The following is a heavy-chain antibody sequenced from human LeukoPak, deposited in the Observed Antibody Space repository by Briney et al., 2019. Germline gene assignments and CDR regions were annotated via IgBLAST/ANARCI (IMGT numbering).Heavy chain of an antibody. J-gene: IGHJ4*02. CDR3: AREIKYCSGGSCYLVY. CDR2: ISAYNGNT. CDR1: GYTFTSYG. Sequence: ASVKVSCKASGYTFTSYGISWVRQAPGQGLEWMGWISAYNGNTNYAQKLQGRVTMTTDTSTSTAYMELRSLGSDDTAVYYCAREIKYCSGGSCYLVYWGQGTLVTVSS. D-gene: IGHD2-15*01. V-gene: IGHV1-18*01.